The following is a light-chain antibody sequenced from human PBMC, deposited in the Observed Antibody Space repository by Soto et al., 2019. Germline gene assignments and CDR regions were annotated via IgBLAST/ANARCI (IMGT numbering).Light chain of an antibody. CDR1: QSVSSY. J-gene: IGKJ1*01. CDR2: DAS. Sequence: EIVLTQSPATLSLSPGERATLSCRASQSVSSYLAWYQQKPGQAPRLLIYDASNRATGIPARFSGSGSGIDFTLTISSLEPEDFAVYYCQQRSNGPWTFGQGTKV. V-gene: IGKV3-11*01. CDR3: QQRSNGPWT.